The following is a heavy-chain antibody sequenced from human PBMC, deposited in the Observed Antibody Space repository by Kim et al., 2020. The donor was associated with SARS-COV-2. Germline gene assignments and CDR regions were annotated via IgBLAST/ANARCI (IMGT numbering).Heavy chain of an antibody. J-gene: IGHJ4*02. Sequence: KSRVTFSVDTSKNHFSLKLSSVTAADTAVYYCARGFYDGSGYYSRPYDYWGQGTLVTVSS. D-gene: IGHD3-22*01. V-gene: IGHV4-39*07. CDR3: ARGFYDGSGYYSRPYDY.